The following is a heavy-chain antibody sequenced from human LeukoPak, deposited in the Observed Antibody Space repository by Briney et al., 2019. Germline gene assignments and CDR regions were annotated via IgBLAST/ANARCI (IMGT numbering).Heavy chain of an antibody. D-gene: IGHD2-15*01. J-gene: IGHJ4*02. CDR2: IYYSGST. Sequence: SSETLSLTCTVSGGSISSYYWSWIRQPPGKGLEWIGYIYYSGSTNYNPSLKSRVTISVDTSKNQFSLKLSSVTAADTAMYYCAREGLYFDYWGQGTLVTVSS. CDR1: GGSISSYY. V-gene: IGHV4-59*01. CDR3: AREGLYFDY.